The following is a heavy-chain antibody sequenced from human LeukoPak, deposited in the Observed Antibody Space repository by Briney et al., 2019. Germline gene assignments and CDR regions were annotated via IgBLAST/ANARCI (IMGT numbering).Heavy chain of an antibody. J-gene: IGHJ5*02. CDR1: GYTFTSYG. D-gene: IGHD4-23*01. CDR3: ARDTDYRGNDNWFDP. V-gene: IGHV1-18*01. Sequence: ASVKVSCKASGYTFTSYGISWVRQAPGQGLEWMGWISAYNGNTNYAQKFQGRVTMTTDTSTSTAYMELRRLRSDDTAVYYCARDTDYRGNDNWFDPWGQGALVTVSS. CDR2: ISAYNGNT.